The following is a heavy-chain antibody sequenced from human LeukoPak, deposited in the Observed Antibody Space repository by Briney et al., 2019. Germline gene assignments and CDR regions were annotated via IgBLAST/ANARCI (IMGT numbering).Heavy chain of an antibody. CDR3: ARHPGDGYNYDYFFDY. V-gene: IGHV4-39*01. D-gene: IGHD5-24*01. CDR1: GGSVSNSGYY. J-gene: IGHJ4*02. Sequence: SETLSLTCSVSGGSVSNSGYYWGWIRQPPGKGLEWIGSIYYSGRTSYNPSLKSRVTISVDTSKNQFSLKLSSVTAADTAICYCARHPGDGYNYDYFFDYWGQGTLVTVSS. CDR2: IYYSGRT.